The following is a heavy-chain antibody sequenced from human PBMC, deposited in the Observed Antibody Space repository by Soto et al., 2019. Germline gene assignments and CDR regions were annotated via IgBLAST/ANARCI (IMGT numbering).Heavy chain of an antibody. CDR1: GFTFSSYG. J-gene: IGHJ4*01. CDR2: ISYDGSNK. Sequence: GGSLRLSCAASGFTFSSYGMHWVRQAPGKGLEWVAVISYDGSNKYYADSVKGRFTISRDNSKNTLYLQMNSLRAEDTAVYYCAKDLSGIAAAGFDYW. V-gene: IGHV3-30*18. CDR3: AKDLSGIAAAGFDY. D-gene: IGHD6-13*01.